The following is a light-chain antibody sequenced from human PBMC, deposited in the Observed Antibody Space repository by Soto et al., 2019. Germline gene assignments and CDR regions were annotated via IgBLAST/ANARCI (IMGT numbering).Light chain of an antibody. CDR3: QQRSNWPPSIT. J-gene: IGKJ5*01. Sequence: EIVLTQSPATLSLSPGERATLSFRSSQSVSTSLAWYQQKPGQAPRLLIYDASHRATGIPARFSGSGSGTDFTLTISSLEPADFALYYCQQRSNWPPSITFGQGTRLEI. V-gene: IGKV3-11*01. CDR1: QSVSTS. CDR2: DAS.